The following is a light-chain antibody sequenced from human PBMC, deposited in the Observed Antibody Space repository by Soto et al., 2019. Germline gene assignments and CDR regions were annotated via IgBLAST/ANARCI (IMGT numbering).Light chain of an antibody. J-gene: IGLJ2*01. CDR2: DVS. CDR1: SSDVGGYNY. Sequence: QSALTQPASVSGSPGQSITISCTGTSSDVGGYNYVSWYQQHPGKAPKLMIYDVSNRPSGVSNRFSGSKSGNTASLTISGLQAEDEAEYYSSSYTSSSTLGVFGGGTKLPVL. CDR3: SSYTSSSTLGV. V-gene: IGLV2-14*01.